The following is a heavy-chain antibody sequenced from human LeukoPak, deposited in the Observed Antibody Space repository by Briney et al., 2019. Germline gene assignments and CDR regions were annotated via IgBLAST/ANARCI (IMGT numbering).Heavy chain of an antibody. D-gene: IGHD2-21*01. Sequence: PSETLSLTCAVSGCSNSGSSYFGRWIRQPPGKGLEWIGSIYYSGNTYYNPSLKSRVTISVDTSKNQFSLKLSSVTAADTAVYYCARLKEVIDYWGQGTLVTVSS. CDR2: IYYSGNT. V-gene: IGHV4-39*01. CDR1: GCSNSGSSYF. CDR3: ARLKEVIDY. J-gene: IGHJ4*02.